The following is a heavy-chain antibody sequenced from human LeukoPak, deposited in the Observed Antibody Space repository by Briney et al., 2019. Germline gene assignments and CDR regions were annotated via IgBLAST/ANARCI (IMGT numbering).Heavy chain of an antibody. CDR2: INPNSGGT. CDR1: GYTFTGYY. J-gene: IGHJ4*02. D-gene: IGHD3-3*01. V-gene: IGHV1-2*02. Sequence: ASVKVSCKASGYTFTGYYMHRVRQAPGQGLEWMGWINPNSGGTNYAQKFQGRVTMTRDTSISTAYMELSRLRSDDTAVYYCARGNDFWSGSPDYWGQGTLVTVSS. CDR3: ARGNDFWSGSPDY.